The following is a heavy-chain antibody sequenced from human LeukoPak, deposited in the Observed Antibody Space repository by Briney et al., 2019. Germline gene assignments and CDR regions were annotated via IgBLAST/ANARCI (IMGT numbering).Heavy chain of an antibody. CDR3: VQSTGWPGFDH. D-gene: IGHD6-19*01. J-gene: IGHJ5*02. V-gene: IGHV4-4*09. Sequence: SETLSLICTTSGAPISRFFWSWVRQPPGKGLEWIGNIYNGVPTFFYPSLKSRVSISVDTSKGQFSLQLASVTAADTAVYYCVQSTGWPGFDHWGQGILVTVSS. CDR2: IYNGVPT. CDR1: GAPISRFF.